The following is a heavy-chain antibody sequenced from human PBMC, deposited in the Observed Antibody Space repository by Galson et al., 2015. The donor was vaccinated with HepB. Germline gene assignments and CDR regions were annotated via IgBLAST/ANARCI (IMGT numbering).Heavy chain of an antibody. J-gene: IGHJ3*01. Sequence: SLRLSCAAPGFTFSNYAMSWVRQAPGKGLEWISSISGSAYSTYYADSVKGRFFISRDNSKNTLYLHMNSLRAEDTALYYCAKSTASYGPSDAFDVWGQGTMVTVSS. V-gene: IGHV3-23*01. CDR3: AKSTASYGPSDAFDV. D-gene: IGHD5-18*01. CDR2: ISGSAYST. CDR1: GFTFSNYA.